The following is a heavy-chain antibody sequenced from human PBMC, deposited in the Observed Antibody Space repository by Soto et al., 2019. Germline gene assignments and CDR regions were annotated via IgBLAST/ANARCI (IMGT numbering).Heavy chain of an antibody. CDR1: GGSISSYY. J-gene: IGHJ4*02. D-gene: IGHD1-1*01. CDR2: IYYSGST. Sequence: SETLSLTCTVSGGSISSYYWSWIRQPPGKGLEWIGYIYYSGSTNYNPSLKSRVTISVDTSRNQFSLKLSSVTAADTAVYYCARGGKEMATTNNPAFDYWGQGTLVTVSS. CDR3: ARGGKEMATTNNPAFDY. V-gene: IGHV4-59*01.